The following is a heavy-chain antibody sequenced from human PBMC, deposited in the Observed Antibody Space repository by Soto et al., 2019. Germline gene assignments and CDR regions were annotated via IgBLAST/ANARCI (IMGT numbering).Heavy chain of an antibody. CDR1: GYILTDLS. V-gene: IGHV1-24*01. J-gene: IGHJ2*01. Sequence: GASVNVSCKVSGYILTDLSIHWVRQAPGKGLEWMGGFDPEHGKTIYAQKFQGRVAMTEDTSTYTAYMEVNSLRSEDTAVYYWARKKGFIREISYFDLWGRGTLVTVSS. CDR3: ARKKGFIREISYFDL. CDR2: FDPEHGKT. D-gene: IGHD1-26*01.